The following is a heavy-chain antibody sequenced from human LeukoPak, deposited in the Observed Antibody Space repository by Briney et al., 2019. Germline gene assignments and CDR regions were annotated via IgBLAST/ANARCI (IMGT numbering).Heavy chain of an antibody. CDR2: ISSSSSTI. V-gene: IGHV3-48*01. D-gene: IGHD3-22*01. CDR3: ARGEAYYYDSSGYSA. Sequence: GGSLRLPCAASGFTFSSYSMNWVRQAPGKGLEWVSYISSSSSTIYYADSVKGRFTISRDNAKNSLYLQMNSLRAEDTAVYYCARGEAYYYDSSGYSAWGQGTLVTVSS. CDR1: GFTFSSYS. J-gene: IGHJ5*02.